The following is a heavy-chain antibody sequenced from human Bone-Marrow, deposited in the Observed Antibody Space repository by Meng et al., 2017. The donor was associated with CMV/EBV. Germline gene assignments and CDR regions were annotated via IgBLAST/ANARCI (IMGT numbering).Heavy chain of an antibody. J-gene: IGHJ5*02. V-gene: IGHV1-18*04. D-gene: IGHD2-2*01. Sequence: ASVKVSCKGSGYTFSAYHIHWVRQAPGQGLEWMGWISAYNGNTNYAQKLQGRVTMTTGTSTSTAYMELRSLRSDDTAVYYCARDRGGYCSSTSCYPDPWGQGTLVTVSS. CDR3: ARDRGGYCSSTSCYPDP. CDR2: ISAYNGNT. CDR1: GYTFSAYH.